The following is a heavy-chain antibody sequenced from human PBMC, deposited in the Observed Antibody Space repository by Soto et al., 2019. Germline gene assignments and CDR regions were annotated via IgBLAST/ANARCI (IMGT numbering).Heavy chain of an antibody. J-gene: IGHJ5*02. CDR2: IYYSGST. CDR1: GGSISSGDYY. D-gene: IGHD2-2*01. V-gene: IGHV4-30-4*01. CDR3: ARVNCISTSCYRARGWFDP. Sequence: SETLSLTCTVSGGSISSGDYYWSWIHQPPGKGLEWIGYIYYSGSTYYNPSLKSRVTISVDTSKNQFSLKLSSVAAADTAVYYCARVNCISTSCYRARGWFDPWGQGTLVTVSS.